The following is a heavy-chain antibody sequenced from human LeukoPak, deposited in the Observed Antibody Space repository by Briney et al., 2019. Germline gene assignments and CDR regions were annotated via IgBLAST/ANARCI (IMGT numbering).Heavy chain of an antibody. V-gene: IGHV4-59*01. J-gene: IGHJ4*02. CDR2: IYYSGST. CDR1: GGSISSYY. CDR3: ARGLSCSSTSCYPV. D-gene: IGHD2-2*01. Sequence: PSETLSLTCTVSGGSISSYYWSWIRQPPGKGLEWIGYIYYSGSTKYNPSLKSRVTISVDASKTQFSLKLNSVTAADTAVYYCARGLSCSSTSCYPVWGQGTLVTVSS.